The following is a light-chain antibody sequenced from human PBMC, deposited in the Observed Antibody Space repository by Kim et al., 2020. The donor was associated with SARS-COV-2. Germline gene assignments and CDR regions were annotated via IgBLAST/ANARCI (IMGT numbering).Light chain of an antibody. Sequence: LTQPASVSGSPGQSITISCTGTSSDVGGYNYVSWYQQHPGKAPKLMIYDVSNRPSGVSNRFSGSKSGNTASLTISGLQAEDEADYYCSSYTSSSVVF. CDR1: SSDVGGYNY. J-gene: IGLJ2*01. V-gene: IGLV2-14*03. CDR2: DVS. CDR3: SSYTSSSVV.